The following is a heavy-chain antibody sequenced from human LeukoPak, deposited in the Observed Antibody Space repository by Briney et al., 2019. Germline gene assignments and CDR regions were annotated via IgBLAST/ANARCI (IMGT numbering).Heavy chain of an antibody. Sequence: ASVKVSCKVSGYSLADLAMHWARQAPGKGLEWMGGFVGEHGKTIYAQKFQGRVTMTEDTSADTAYMELKSLRSDDTAVYYCATDRSEITTVDTRFDYWGQGSLVTVSS. CDR2: FVGEHGKT. D-gene: IGHD1/OR15-1a*01. J-gene: IGHJ4*02. CDR1: GYSLADLA. V-gene: IGHV1-24*01. CDR3: ATDRSEITTVDTRFDY.